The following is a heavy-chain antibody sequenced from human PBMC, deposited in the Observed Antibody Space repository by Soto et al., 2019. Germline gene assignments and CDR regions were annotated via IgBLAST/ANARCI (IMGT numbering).Heavy chain of an antibody. D-gene: IGHD7-27*01. CDR3: ARAGLGIGYYYGMDV. CDR2: ISSSSSTI. J-gene: IGHJ6*02. V-gene: IGHV3-48*02. Sequence: EVQLVASGGGLVQPGGSLRLSCAASGFTFSSYSMNWVRQAPGKGLEWVSYISSSSSTIYYADSVKGRFTISRDNAKNSLYLQMNSLRDEDTAVYYCARAGLGIGYYYGMDVWGQGTTVTVSS. CDR1: GFTFSSYS.